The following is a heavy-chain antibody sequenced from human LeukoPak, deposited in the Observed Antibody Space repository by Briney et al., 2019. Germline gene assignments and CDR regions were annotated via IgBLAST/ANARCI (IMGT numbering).Heavy chain of an antibody. J-gene: IGHJ3*02. D-gene: IGHD3-22*01. Sequence: TSETLSLTCTASGGSISSYYWSWIRQPPGKGLEWIGYIYYSGSTNYNPSLKSRVTISVDTSKNQFSLKLSSVTAADTAVYYCARAGYYYDSTRAFDIWGQGTMVTVSS. CDR3: ARAGYYYDSTRAFDI. CDR1: GGSISSYY. V-gene: IGHV4-59*01. CDR2: IYYSGST.